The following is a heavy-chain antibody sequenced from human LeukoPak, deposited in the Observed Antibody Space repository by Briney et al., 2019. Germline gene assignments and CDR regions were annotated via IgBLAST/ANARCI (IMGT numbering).Heavy chain of an antibody. D-gene: IGHD3-22*01. CDR2: IYYSGIT. V-gene: IGHV4-39*07. Sequence: SETLSLTCTVSGASISGSSHYFWGWIRQTPGKGLEWIGSIYYSGITYYTPSLKSRLTISVDTSRNQFSLKLNSVIAADTAVYYCAKSNGYGLIDIWGQGTMVTVSS. CDR3: AKSNGYGLIDI. CDR1: GASISGSSHYF. J-gene: IGHJ3*02.